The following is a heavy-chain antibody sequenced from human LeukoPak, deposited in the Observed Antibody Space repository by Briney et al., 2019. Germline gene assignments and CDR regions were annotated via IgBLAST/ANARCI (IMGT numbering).Heavy chain of an antibody. CDR1: GFTFSSYG. CDR3: ARSGSGCSSTSCYLGAFDI. Sequence: GRSLRLSCAASGFTFSSYGMHWVRQAPGKGLEWVAVISYDGSNKYYADSVKGRFTISRDNSKNTLYLQMNSLRAEDTAVYYCARSGSGCSSTSCYLGAFDIWGQGTMVTVSS. V-gene: IGHV3-30*03. D-gene: IGHD2-2*01. CDR2: ISYDGSNK. J-gene: IGHJ3*02.